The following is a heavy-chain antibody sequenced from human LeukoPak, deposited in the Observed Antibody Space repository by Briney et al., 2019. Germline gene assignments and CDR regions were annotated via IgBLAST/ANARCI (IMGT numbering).Heavy chain of an antibody. J-gene: IGHJ4*02. CDR2: LIPIFGTA. D-gene: IGHD1-26*01. CDR3: ARPSYSGSYFDY. CDR1: GGTFSSYA. V-gene: IGHV1-69*13. Sequence: ASVKVSCKASGGTFSSYAISWVRQAPGQGLEWMGGLIPIFGTANYAQKFQGRVTITADESTSTAYMELSSLSSEDTAVYYCARPSYSGSYFDYWGQGTLVTVSS.